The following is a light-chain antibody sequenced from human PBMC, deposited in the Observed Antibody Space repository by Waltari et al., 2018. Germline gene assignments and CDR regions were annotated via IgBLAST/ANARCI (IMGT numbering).Light chain of an antibody. J-gene: IGKJ2*01. CDR1: QSVGNK. CDR3: QQSNNWPYT. CDR2: DAS. V-gene: IGKV3-15*01. Sequence: EIEMTQSPATLSVSPGERATVSCRASQSVGNKLAWYQQKPGQAPRLLFYDASTSATGIPVRFSGSGSGTEFTLTISSLQSEDFAVYYCQQSNNWPYTFGQGTKLEIK.